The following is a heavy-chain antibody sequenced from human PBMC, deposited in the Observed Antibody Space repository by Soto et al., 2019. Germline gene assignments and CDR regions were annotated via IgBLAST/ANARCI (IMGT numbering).Heavy chain of an antibody. CDR1: GGSFSGYY. CDR2: INHSGST. Sequence: PSETLSLTCAVYGGSFSGYYWSWIRQPPGKGLEWIGEINHSGSTNYNPSLKSRVTISVDTSKNQFSLKLSSVTAADTAVYYCARVGSCSGGSCYSRGYYYYGMDVWGQGTTVNVS. D-gene: IGHD2-15*01. J-gene: IGHJ6*02. CDR3: ARVGSCSGGSCYSRGYYYYGMDV. V-gene: IGHV4-34*01.